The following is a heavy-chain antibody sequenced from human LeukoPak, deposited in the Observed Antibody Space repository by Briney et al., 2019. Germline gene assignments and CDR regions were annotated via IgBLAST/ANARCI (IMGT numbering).Heavy chain of an antibody. V-gene: IGHV3-30*18. CDR1: GFTFSSYG. J-gene: IGHJ4*02. CDR2: ISYDGSNK. Sequence: GGSLRLSCAASGFTFSSYGMHWVRQAPGKGLEWVAVISYDGSNKYYADSVKGRFTISRDNSKNTLYLQMNSLRAEDTAVYYCAKGEWLQSHGPFDYWGQGTLVTVSS. CDR3: AKGEWLQSHGPFDY. D-gene: IGHD5-24*01.